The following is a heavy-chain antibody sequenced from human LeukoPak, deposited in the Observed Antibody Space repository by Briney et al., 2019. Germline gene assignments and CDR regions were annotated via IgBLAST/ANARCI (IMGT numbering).Heavy chain of an antibody. D-gene: IGHD5-24*01. CDR3: ARRGDDYKFDY. Sequence: GESLKISCEGSGYRFASYWISWVRQMPGKGLEWMGIIYPGDSDTRYSPSLQGQATISADKSITTAYLQWSSLKASDTGIYYCARRGDDYKFDYWGQGTLVTVSS. J-gene: IGHJ4*02. V-gene: IGHV5-51*01. CDR1: GYRFASYW. CDR2: IYPGDSDT.